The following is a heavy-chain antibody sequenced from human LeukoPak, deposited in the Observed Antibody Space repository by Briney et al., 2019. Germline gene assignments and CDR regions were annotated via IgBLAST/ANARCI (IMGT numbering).Heavy chain of an antibody. CDR3: ARDSHYYDSSGYSLGY. J-gene: IGHJ4*02. Sequence: PGGSLRLSCAASGFTFSSYWMSWVRQAPGKGLEWVANIKQDGSEKYYVDSVKGRFTISRDNAKNSLYLQMNSLRAEDTAVYYCARDSHYYDSSGYSLGYWGQGTLVTVSS. CDR2: IKQDGSEK. CDR1: GFTFSSYW. D-gene: IGHD3-22*01. V-gene: IGHV3-7*01.